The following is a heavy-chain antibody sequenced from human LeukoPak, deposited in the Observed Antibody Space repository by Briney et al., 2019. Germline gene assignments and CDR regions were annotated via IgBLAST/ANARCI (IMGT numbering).Heavy chain of an antibody. CDR3: ARGATTFDY. Sequence: SETLSLTCTVSGGSISTFYWSWIRQPPGKGLEWIGYIYYNGITNYNPSLKSRVTISVDTSKNQFSLKLTSVTAADTAVYYCARGATTFDYWGQGTLVTVSS. CDR1: GGSISTFY. J-gene: IGHJ4*02. D-gene: IGHD4-11*01. CDR2: IYYNGIT. V-gene: IGHV4-59*01.